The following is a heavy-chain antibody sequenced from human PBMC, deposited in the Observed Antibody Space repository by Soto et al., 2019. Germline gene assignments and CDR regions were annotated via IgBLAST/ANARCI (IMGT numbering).Heavy chain of an antibody. CDR2: IKQDGSEK. CDR3: GRDLPSISGRPGGWFDP. D-gene: IGHD6-6*01. V-gene: IGHV3-7*01. J-gene: IGHJ5*02. CDR1: GFPFSRYW. Sequence: LRLSCAAFGFPFSRYWMSWVRQAPGKGLEWVANIKQDGSEKSYVGSVKGRFSISRDNAKNSLYLQMNSLRVEDTAVYFCGRDLPSISGRPGGWFDPWGQGTLVTVSS.